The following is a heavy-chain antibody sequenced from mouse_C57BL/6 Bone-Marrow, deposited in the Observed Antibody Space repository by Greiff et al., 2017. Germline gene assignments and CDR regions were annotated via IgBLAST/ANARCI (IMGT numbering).Heavy chain of an antibody. CDR3: ARDYYGSSYVSWYFDV. CDR1: GFTFSDYG. D-gene: IGHD1-1*01. V-gene: IGHV5-17*01. J-gene: IGHJ1*03. CDR2: ISSGSSTI. Sequence: EVKLVESGGGLVKPGGSLKLSCAASGFTFSDYGMHWVRQAPEKGLEWVAYISSGSSTIYYADTVKGRFTISRDNAKNNLFLQMTSLRSEDTAMYYCARDYYGSSYVSWYFDVWGTGTTVTVSS.